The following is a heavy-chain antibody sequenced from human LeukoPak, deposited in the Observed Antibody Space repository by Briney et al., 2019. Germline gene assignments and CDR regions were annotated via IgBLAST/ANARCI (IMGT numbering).Heavy chain of an antibody. CDR3: ARGRYMDV. CDR2: MSPKSGDT. J-gene: IGHJ6*03. V-gene: IGHV1-8*01. Sequence: ASVKVSCKASGYTFINYEINWVRQATGQGLEWMAWMSPKSGDTGYEQKFQGRVTITRNSSINTVYMDLSSLKSEDTAVYYCARGRYMDVWGKGTTVTVSS. CDR1: GYTFINYE.